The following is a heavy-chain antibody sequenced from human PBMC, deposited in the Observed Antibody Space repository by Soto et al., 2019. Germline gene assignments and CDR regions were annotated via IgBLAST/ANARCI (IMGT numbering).Heavy chain of an antibody. CDR2: ISSSSTTI. V-gene: IGHV3-48*02. Sequence: VESVGALEQPGGSLRLSCAASGFTFSTYSMNWVRQAPGKGLEWVSYISSSSTTIYYADSVKGRFTISRDNAKNSLYLQMSSLRDEDTAVYYCARPVPRHDAFDIWGQGTMVTVSS. D-gene: IGHD6-6*01. CDR1: GFTFSTYS. J-gene: IGHJ3*02. CDR3: ARPVPRHDAFDI.